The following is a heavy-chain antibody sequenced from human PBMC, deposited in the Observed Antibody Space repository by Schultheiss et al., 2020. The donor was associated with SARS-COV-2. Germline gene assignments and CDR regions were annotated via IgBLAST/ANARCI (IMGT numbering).Heavy chain of an antibody. CDR2: ISSSGSTI. D-gene: IGHD2/OR15-2a*01. Sequence: SCAASGFTFSDYYMSWIRQAPGKGLEWVSYISSSGSTIYYADSVKGRFTISRDNAKNSLYLQMNSLRAEDTAVYYCARDKRPEPKFYIISASDYYGMDVWGQGTTVTVSS. CDR1: GFTFSDYY. J-gene: IGHJ6*02. CDR3: ARDKRPEPKFYIISASDYYGMDV. V-gene: IGHV3-11*01.